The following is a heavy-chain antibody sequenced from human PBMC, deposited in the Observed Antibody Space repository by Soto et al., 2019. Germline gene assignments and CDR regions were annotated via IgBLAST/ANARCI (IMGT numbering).Heavy chain of an antibody. Sequence: ASVKVSCKASGYTFTSYDINWVRQATGQGLEWMGWMNPNSGNTGYAQKFQGRVTMTRNTSISTAYMELSSLRSEDTAVYYCARAKVPYCSGGSCPIQDAFDIWGQGTMVTVS. D-gene: IGHD2-15*01. V-gene: IGHV1-8*01. CDR1: GYTFTSYD. CDR3: ARAKVPYCSGGSCPIQDAFDI. CDR2: MNPNSGNT. J-gene: IGHJ3*02.